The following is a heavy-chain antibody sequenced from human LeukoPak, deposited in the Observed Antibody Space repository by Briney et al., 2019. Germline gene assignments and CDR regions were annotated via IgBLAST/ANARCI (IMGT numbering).Heavy chain of an antibody. D-gene: IGHD6-13*01. CDR3: ARMARYSSTWEYFQQ. J-gene: IGHJ1*01. V-gene: IGHV1-18*04. CDR1: GYTFISYS. Sequence: EASVKVSCKASGYTFISYSMSWVRQAPGQGLEWMGWINTLETTTEYAQKFQGRLTMTTDTYSSTAYMELRNLRSDDTAMYYCARMARYSSTWEYFQQWGQGTLVIVSS. CDR2: INTLETTT.